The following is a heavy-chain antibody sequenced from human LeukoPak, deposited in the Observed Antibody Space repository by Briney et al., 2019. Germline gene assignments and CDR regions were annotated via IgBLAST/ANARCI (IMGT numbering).Heavy chain of an antibody. Sequence: PSETLSLTCTVSGGSISSSSYYWGWIRQPPGKGLEWIGSIYYSGSTYYNPSLKSRVTISVDTSKNQFSLKLSSVTAADTAVYYCARQVHNWNYLDYWGQGTLVTVSS. CDR1: GGSISSSSYY. V-gene: IGHV4-39*01. CDR3: ARQVHNWNYLDY. CDR2: IYYSGST. D-gene: IGHD1-7*01. J-gene: IGHJ4*02.